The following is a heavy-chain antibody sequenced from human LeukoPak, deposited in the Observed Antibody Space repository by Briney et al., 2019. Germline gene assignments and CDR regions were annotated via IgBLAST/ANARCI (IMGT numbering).Heavy chain of an antibody. CDR2: ISYDGSNK. V-gene: IGHV3-30-3*01. CDR3: ARDWYRSSSSWYYSYYYYGMDV. CDR1: GFTFSSYA. D-gene: IGHD6-13*01. J-gene: IGHJ6*02. Sequence: PGGSLRLSCAASGFTFSSYAMHWVRQAPGKRLEWVAVISYDGSNKYYADSVKGRFTISRDNSKNTLYLQMNSLRVEDTAVYYCARDWYRSSSSWYYSYYYYGMDVWGQGTTVTVSS.